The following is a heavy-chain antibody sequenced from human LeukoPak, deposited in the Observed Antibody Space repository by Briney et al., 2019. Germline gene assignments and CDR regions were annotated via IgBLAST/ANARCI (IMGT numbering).Heavy chain of an antibody. J-gene: IGHJ4*02. V-gene: IGHV4-30-4*01. Sequence: SETLSLTCTVSGGSISSGDYYWSWIRQPPGKGLEWIGYIYYSGSTYYNPSLKSRVTISVDTSKNQFSLKLSSVTAADTAVYYCARETAINGDPLGFFDYWGQGTLVTVSS. CDR3: ARETAINGDPLGFFDY. D-gene: IGHD2-21*02. CDR2: IYYSGST. CDR1: GGSISSGDYY.